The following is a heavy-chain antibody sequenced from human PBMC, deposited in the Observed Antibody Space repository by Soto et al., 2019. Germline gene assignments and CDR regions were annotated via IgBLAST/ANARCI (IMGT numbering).Heavy chain of an antibody. Sequence: PSETLSLTCTVSGGSISSGGYYWSWIRQHPGKGLEWIGYIYYSGSTYYNPSLKSRVTISVDTSKNQFSLKLSSVTAADTAVYYCALILVRGATLIDYWGQGTLVTVSS. J-gene: IGHJ4*02. CDR3: ALILVRGATLIDY. CDR2: IYYSGST. D-gene: IGHD3-10*01. CDR1: GGSISSGGYY. V-gene: IGHV4-31*03.